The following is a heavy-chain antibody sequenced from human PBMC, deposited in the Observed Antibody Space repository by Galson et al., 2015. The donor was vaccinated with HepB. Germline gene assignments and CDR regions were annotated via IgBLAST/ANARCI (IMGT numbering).Heavy chain of an antibody. CDR2: IIPIFGTP. CDR1: GGIFSNYA. Sequence: SVKVSCKASGGIFSNYAISWVRQAPGQGLEWMGGIIPIFGTPNYAQKFQGRVTITADESTSTAYMELSSLRSEDTAVYYCARGSLLGELPFDYWGQGTLVTVSS. V-gene: IGHV1-69*13. CDR3: ARGSLLGELPFDY. D-gene: IGHD3-16*01. J-gene: IGHJ4*02.